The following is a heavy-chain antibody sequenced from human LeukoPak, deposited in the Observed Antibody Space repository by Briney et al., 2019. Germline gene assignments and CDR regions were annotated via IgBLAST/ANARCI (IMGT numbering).Heavy chain of an antibody. CDR1: GFTFSVYW. Sequence: PGGSLRLSCAASGFTFSVYWMHWVRQGPGRGLVWVSLINSDGSSTRYADSVKGRFTISRDNAKNTLYLQMNSLRAEDTAVYYCARGKAVAGTFSWFDPWGQGTLVTVSS. D-gene: IGHD6-19*01. V-gene: IGHV3-74*01. J-gene: IGHJ5*02. CDR2: INSDGSST. CDR3: ARGKAVAGTFSWFDP.